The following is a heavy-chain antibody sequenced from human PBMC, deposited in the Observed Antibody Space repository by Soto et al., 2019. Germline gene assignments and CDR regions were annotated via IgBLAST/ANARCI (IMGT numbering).Heavy chain of an antibody. J-gene: IGHJ4*02. CDR2: ISGGGNDR. Sequence: VQLLESGGSLVQPGGSLTLSCAASGFPFSSYAMSWVRQTPEKGLEWVAGISGGGNDRYYADFVQGRFTISRDNSKNTLYLQMGSLRAEDTAIYYCAKDAGNEESLFDYWGQGTLVTVSS. CDR1: GFPFSSYA. V-gene: IGHV3-23*01. CDR3: AKDAGNEESLFDY.